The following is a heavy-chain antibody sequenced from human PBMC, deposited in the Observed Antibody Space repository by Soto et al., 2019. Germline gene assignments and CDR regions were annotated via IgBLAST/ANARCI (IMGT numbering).Heavy chain of an antibody. CDR2: IYSGGST. CDR1: GFTVSINY. Sequence: GGSLRLSCAASGFTVSINYMSWVRQAPGKGLEWVSVIYSGGSTYYADSVKGRFTISRDNSKNTLYLQMNSLRAEDTAVYYCAREGNVVVPAAMRAFDIWSQGTMVTVSS. V-gene: IGHV3-66*01. D-gene: IGHD2-2*01. CDR3: AREGNVVVPAAMRAFDI. J-gene: IGHJ3*02.